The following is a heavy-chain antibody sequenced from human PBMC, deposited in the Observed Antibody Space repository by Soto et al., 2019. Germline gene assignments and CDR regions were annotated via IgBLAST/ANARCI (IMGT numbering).Heavy chain of an antibody. CDR1: GGSISSSSYY. Sequence: PSETLSLTCTVSGGSISSSSYYWGWIRQPPGKGLEWIGSIYYSGSTNYNPSLKSRVTISVDTSKNQFSLKLSSVTAADTAVYYCARHRKGSYGSGSYYKWRYYGMVVWGQGTTVTVSS. V-gene: IGHV4-39*01. CDR2: IYYSGST. J-gene: IGHJ6*02. CDR3: ARHRKGSYGSGSYYKWRYYGMVV. D-gene: IGHD3-10*01.